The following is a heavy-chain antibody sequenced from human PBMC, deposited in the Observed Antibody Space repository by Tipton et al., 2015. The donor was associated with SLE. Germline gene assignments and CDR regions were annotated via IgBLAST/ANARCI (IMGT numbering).Heavy chain of an antibody. D-gene: IGHD7-27*01. CDR2: VYYSGST. Sequence: TLSLTCTVSGGSISSGYYYWSWIRQPPGKGLEWIGYVYYSGSTYYNPSLKSRVTISVDTSKNQFSLKLSSVTAADTAVYYCARGPEELGIPPLFDYWGQGTLVTVSS. CDR3: ARGPEELGIPPLFDY. J-gene: IGHJ4*02. CDR1: GGSISSGYYY. V-gene: IGHV4-30-4*01.